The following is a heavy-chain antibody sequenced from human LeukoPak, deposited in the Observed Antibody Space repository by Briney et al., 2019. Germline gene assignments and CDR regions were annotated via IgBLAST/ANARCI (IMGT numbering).Heavy chain of an antibody. V-gene: IGHV1-18*04. CDR1: GYTFTSYG. Sequence: GASMKVSCKASGYTFTSYGISWVRQAPGQGLEWMGWISAYNGNTNYAQKLQGRVTMTTDTSTSTAYMELRSLRSDDTAVYYCARDTGIAAAAPRWFDPWGQGTLVTVSS. J-gene: IGHJ5*02. D-gene: IGHD6-13*01. CDR2: ISAYNGNT. CDR3: ARDTGIAAAAPRWFDP.